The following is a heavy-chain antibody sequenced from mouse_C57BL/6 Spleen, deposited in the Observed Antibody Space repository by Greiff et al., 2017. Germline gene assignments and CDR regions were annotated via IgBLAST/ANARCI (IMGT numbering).Heavy chain of an antibody. V-gene: IGHV1-15*01. CDR3: TRLPSYYYGSSPFAY. D-gene: IGHD1-1*01. J-gene: IGHJ3*01. CDR1: GYTFTDYE. CDR2: IDPETGGT. Sequence: QVQLQQSGAELVRPGASVTLSCKASGYTFTDYEMHWVKQTPVHGLEWIGAIDPETGGTAYNQKFKGKAILTAAKSSSTAYMELRSLTSEDSAVYYCTRLPSYYYGSSPFAYWGQGTLVTVSA.